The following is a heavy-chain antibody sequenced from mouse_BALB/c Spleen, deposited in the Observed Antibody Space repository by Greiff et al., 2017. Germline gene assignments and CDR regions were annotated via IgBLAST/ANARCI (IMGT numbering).Heavy chain of an antibody. CDR1: GYSITSDYA. V-gene: IGHV3-2*02. D-gene: IGHD1-1*01. CDR2: ISYSGST. CDR3: ARRGSSYYYAMDY. J-gene: IGHJ4*01. Sequence: VQLQQSGPGLVKPSQSLSLTCTVTGYSITSDYAWNWIRQFPGNKLEWMGYISYSGSTSYNPSLKSRISITRDTSKNQFFLQLNSVTTEDTATYYCARRGSSYYYAMDYWGQGTSVTVSS.